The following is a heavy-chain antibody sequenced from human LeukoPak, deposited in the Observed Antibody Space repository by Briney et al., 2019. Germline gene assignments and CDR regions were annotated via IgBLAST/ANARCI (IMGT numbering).Heavy chain of an antibody. CDR2: ISYDGSNK. CDR3: ARGTAVYASWINY. CDR1: GFTFSSYA. V-gene: IGHV3-30-3*01. J-gene: IGHJ4*02. Sequence: GGSLRLSCAASGFTFSSYAMHWVRQAPRKGLEWVAVISYDGSNKYYTDSVKGRLTTSTDNYKNPLFLQVDRLRHEDTAVYYCARGTAVYASWINYWGQGTVVTVSS. D-gene: IGHD2-8*01.